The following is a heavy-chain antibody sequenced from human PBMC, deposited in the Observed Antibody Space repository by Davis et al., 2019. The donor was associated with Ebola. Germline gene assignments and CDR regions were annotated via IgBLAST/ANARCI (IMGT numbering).Heavy chain of an antibody. D-gene: IGHD3-3*01. CDR2: IYYSGST. Sequence: PSETLSLTCTVSGGSISSYYWSWIRQPPGKGLEWIGYIYYSGSTNYNPSLKSRVTISVDTSKNQFSLKLSSVTAADTAVYYCARVNYDFWSGYYPPEDYWGQGTLVTVSS. CDR1: GGSISSYY. CDR3: ARVNYDFWSGYYPPEDY. V-gene: IGHV4-59*01. J-gene: IGHJ4*02.